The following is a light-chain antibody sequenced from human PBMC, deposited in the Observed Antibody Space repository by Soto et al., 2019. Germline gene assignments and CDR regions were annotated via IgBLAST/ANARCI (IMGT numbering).Light chain of an antibody. V-gene: IGLV1-40*01. Sequence: QSVLAQPPSVSGAPGQRVTISCTGSSSNIGAGYDVHWYQQLPGTAPKLLIYGNSNRPSGVPDRFSVSKSGTSASLAITGLQAEDEADYDGQSYDSSLSGSYVFGTGTKLTVL. CDR3: QSYDSSLSGSYV. CDR1: SSNIGAGYD. J-gene: IGLJ1*01. CDR2: GNS.